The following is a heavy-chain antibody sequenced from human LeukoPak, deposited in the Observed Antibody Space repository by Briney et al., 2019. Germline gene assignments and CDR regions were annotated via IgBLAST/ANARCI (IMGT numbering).Heavy chain of an antibody. J-gene: IGHJ4*02. D-gene: IGHD5-24*01. Sequence: SETLSLTCTVSGGSISSGSYYWSWIRQPAGKGLEWIGRIYTSGSTNYNPSLKSRVTISVDTSKNQFSLKLSSVTAADTAVYYCAREPMATILSGPLDYWGQGTLVTVSS. V-gene: IGHV4-61*02. CDR3: AREPMATILSGPLDY. CDR1: GGSISSGSYY. CDR2: IYTSGST.